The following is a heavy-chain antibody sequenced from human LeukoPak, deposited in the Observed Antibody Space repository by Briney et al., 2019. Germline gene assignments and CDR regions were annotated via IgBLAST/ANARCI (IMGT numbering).Heavy chain of an antibody. CDR3: ARDKDVYFDY. V-gene: IGHV3-21*01. J-gene: IGHJ4*02. Sequence: GGSLRLSCVGTGFTFSTYRMNRVRQAPGKGLEWVSSISSSSSYIYYADPVKGRITISRDNAKNSLYLQMNSLRVEDTAVYYCARDKDVYFDYWGQGTLVTVSS. CDR2: ISSSSSYI. CDR1: GFTFSTYR.